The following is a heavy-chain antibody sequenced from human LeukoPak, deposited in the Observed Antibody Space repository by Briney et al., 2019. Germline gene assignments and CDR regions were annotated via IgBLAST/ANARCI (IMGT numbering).Heavy chain of an antibody. Sequence: GESLRLSCAASGFTFTTYWLGWVRQPPGKGLEWVANIKQDGTEKYYVDSVKGRFTISRDNAKNTLYLQMSGLRVDDTSVYYCVRGYSNGWFDPWGQGTLVTVSS. CDR3: VRGYSNGWFDP. D-gene: IGHD4-11*01. CDR1: GFTFTTYW. J-gene: IGHJ5*02. V-gene: IGHV3-7*01. CDR2: IKQDGTEK.